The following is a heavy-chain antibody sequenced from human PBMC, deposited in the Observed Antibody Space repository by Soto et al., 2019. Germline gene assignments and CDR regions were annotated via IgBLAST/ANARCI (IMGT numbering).Heavy chain of an antibody. Sequence: PGESLNTSCKGSGYSFTSYWIGLVPQMPGKGLEWMGIIYPGDSDTRYSPSFQGQVTISADKSISTAYLQWSSLKASDTAMYYCARLHGSDYYDSSGYQAYYYYGMDVWGQGTTVTVSS. CDR3: ARLHGSDYYDSSGYQAYYYYGMDV. CDR1: GYSFTSYW. V-gene: IGHV5-51*01. D-gene: IGHD3-22*01. J-gene: IGHJ6*02. CDR2: IYPGDSDT.